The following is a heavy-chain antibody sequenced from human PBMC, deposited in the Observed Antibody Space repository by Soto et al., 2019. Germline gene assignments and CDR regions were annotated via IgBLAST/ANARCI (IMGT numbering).Heavy chain of an antibody. J-gene: IGHJ4*02. V-gene: IGHV3-33*01. Sequence: PGGSLRLSCAASGFTFSSYGMHWVRQAPGKGLEWVAVIWYDGSNKYYADSVKGRFTISRDNSKNTLYLQMNSLRAEDTAVYYCARDGPMSHDYGDYGLFDYWGQGTLVTVSS. D-gene: IGHD4-17*01. CDR2: IWYDGSNK. CDR1: GFTFSSYG. CDR3: ARDGPMSHDYGDYGLFDY.